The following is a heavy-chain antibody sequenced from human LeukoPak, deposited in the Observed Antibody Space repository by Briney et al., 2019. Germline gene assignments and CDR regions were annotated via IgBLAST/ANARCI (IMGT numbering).Heavy chain of an antibody. CDR3: ARRSTVTTLDY. V-gene: IGHV4-59*08. Sequence: SETLSLTCTVSGGSISSYYWSWIRQPPGKGLEWIGYIHYSGSTNYNPSLKSRVTISVDTSKSQFSLKLRSVTAADTAVYYCARRSTVTTLDYWGQGALVTVSS. D-gene: IGHD4-17*01. CDR2: IHYSGST. J-gene: IGHJ4*02. CDR1: GGSISSYY.